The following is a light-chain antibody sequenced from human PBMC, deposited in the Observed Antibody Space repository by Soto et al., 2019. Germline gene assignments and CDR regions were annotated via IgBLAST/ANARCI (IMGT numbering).Light chain of an antibody. Sequence: QSALTQPASVSGSPGQSITISCTGTSSDVGGYNYVSWYQQHPGKAPKLMIYDVSNRPSGVSNRFSGSKSGNTASLTISGLQAEDEADYYCSSYTSSSNYVFGTGTKLTVX. V-gene: IGLV2-14*01. CDR3: SSYTSSSNYV. CDR2: DVS. CDR1: SSDVGGYNY. J-gene: IGLJ1*01.